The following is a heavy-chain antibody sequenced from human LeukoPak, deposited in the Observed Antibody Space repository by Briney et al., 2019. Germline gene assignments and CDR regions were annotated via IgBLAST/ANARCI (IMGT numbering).Heavy chain of an antibody. CDR3: ARATVTTAYFDY. CDR1: GYTFTIYY. J-gene: IGHJ4*02. CDR2: INPSGGST. Sequence: GASVTVSFTASGYTFTIYYMHWVRQAPGQGLERMGIINPSGGSTSYAQKFQGRVTMTRDTSTSTVYMELSSLRPEDTAVYYCARATVTTAYFDYWGQGTLVTVSS. D-gene: IGHD4-17*01. V-gene: IGHV1-46*01.